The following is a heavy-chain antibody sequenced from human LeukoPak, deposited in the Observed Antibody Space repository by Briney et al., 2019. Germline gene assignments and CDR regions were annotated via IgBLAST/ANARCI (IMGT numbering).Heavy chain of an antibody. CDR3: ARDRVVVGATWTYYYMDV. CDR1: GFTFSSYE. Sequence: PGGSLRLSCAASGFTFSSYEMNWVRQAPGKGLEWVSYISSGSSIYYADSVKGRFTISRDNAKNSLYLQMNSLRAEDTAVYYCARDRVVVGATWTYYYMDVWGKGTTVTVSS. J-gene: IGHJ6*03. D-gene: IGHD2-15*01. CDR2: ISSGSSI. V-gene: IGHV3-48*03.